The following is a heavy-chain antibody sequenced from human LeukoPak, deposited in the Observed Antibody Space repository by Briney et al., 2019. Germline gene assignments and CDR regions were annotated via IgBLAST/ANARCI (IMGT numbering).Heavy chain of an antibody. CDR1: GGSISSGGYY. CDR3: ARHLLITYYYDSSGYKHDAFDI. J-gene: IGHJ3*02. Sequence: SETLSLTCTVSGGSISSGGYYWSWIRQRPGKGLEWIGYIYYSGSTYYNPSLKSRVTISVDTSKNQFSLKLSSVTAADTAVYYCARHLLITYYYDSSGYKHDAFDIWGQGTMVTVSS. CDR2: IYYSGST. V-gene: IGHV4-31*03. D-gene: IGHD3-22*01.